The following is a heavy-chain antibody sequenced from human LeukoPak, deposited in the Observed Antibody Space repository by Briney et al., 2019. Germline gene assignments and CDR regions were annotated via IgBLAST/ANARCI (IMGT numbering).Heavy chain of an antibody. V-gene: IGHV4-61*02. CDR1: GGSISSGSYY. J-gene: IGHJ4*02. D-gene: IGHD3-9*01. CDR2: IYTSGST. Sequence: PSETLSLTCTVSGGSISSGSYYWSWIRQPAGKGLEWIGRIYTSGSTNYNPPLKSRVTISVDTSKNQFSLKLSSVTAADTAVYYCARQQFLYYDILTGYYIRAYYFDYWGQGTLVTVSS. CDR3: ARQQFLYYDILTGYYIRAYYFDY.